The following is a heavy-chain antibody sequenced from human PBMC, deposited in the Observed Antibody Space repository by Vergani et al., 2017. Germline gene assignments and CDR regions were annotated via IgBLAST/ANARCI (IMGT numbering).Heavy chain of an antibody. CDR2: ISWNSGSI. Sequence: EVQLVESGGGLVQPGRSLRLSCAASGFTFDDYAMHWVRQAPGKGLEWVSGISWNSGSIGYADSVKGRFTISRDNAKNSLYLQMNSLRAEDTALYYCAKGYGGGNSDXFDYWGQGTLVTGSS. D-gene: IGHD4-23*01. CDR1: GFTFDDYA. V-gene: IGHV3-9*01. CDR3: AKGYGGGNSDXFDY. J-gene: IGHJ4*02.